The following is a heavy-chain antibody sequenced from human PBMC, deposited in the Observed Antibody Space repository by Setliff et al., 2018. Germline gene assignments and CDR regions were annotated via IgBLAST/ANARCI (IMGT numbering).Heavy chain of an antibody. CDR1: GGSISSDS. CDR2: LYYSGST. V-gene: IGHV4-59*12. Sequence: SETLSLTCTVSGGSISSDSWSWIRQPPGKGLEWIGYLYYSGSTNYNPSLKSRVTISVDTSKNQFSLKLSSMTAADTALYYCARNPDFLQYSFDLWGRGTLVTVSS. D-gene: IGHD5-12*01. CDR3: ARNPDFLQYSFDL. J-gene: IGHJ2*01.